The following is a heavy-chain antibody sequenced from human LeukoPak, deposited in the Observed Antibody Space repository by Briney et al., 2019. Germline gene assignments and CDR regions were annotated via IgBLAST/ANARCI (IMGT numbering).Heavy chain of an antibody. V-gene: IGHV4-34*01. CDR2: INHSGST. CDR1: GGSFSGYY. J-gene: IGHJ5*02. D-gene: IGHD2-15*01. Sequence: NSSETLSLTCAVYGGSFSGYYWSWIRQPPGKGLEWIGGINHSGSTNYNPSLKSRVTISVDTSKNQFSLKLSSVTAADTAVYYCARPKIKSGGNRKHNWFDPWGQGTLVTVSS. CDR3: ARPKIKSGGNRKHNWFDP.